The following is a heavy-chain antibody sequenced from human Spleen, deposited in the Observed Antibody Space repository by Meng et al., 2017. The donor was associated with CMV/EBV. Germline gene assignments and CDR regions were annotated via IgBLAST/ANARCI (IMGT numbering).Heavy chain of an antibody. CDR3: ARHLGAAFDY. D-gene: IGHD3-16*01. CDR2: VYCSGNT. Sequence: TCTVSGGSVNSGSYYWGWIRQPPGKGLEWIGSVYCSGNTYYNPSLKSRVTISVDTSKNQFSLKLSSVTAADTAVYYCARHLGAAFDYWGQGTLVTVSS. CDR1: GGSVNSGSYY. V-gene: IGHV4-39*01. J-gene: IGHJ4*02.